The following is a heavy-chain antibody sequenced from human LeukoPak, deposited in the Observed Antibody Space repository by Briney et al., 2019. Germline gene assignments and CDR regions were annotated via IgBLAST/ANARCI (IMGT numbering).Heavy chain of an antibody. Sequence: GASVKVSCKTYGYTFTSYGISWVRQAPGQGLEWMGWIRGYNGNTNYAQKLQGRVTMTTDTSTSTAYMELRSLRSDDTAVYYCARDWVVVEATGDRGDFDYWGQGTLVTVS. J-gene: IGHJ4*02. D-gene: IGHD1-26*01. CDR2: IRGYNGNT. CDR3: ARDWVVVEATGDRGDFDY. CDR1: GYTFTSYG. V-gene: IGHV1-18*01.